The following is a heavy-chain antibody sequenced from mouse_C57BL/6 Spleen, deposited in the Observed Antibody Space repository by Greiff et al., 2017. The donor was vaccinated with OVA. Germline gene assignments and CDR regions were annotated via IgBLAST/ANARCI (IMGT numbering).Heavy chain of an antibody. CDR3: TRRRGNYPFAY. CDR1: GFTFSDAW. J-gene: IGHJ3*01. V-gene: IGHV6-6*01. Sequence: EVKVVESGGGLVQPGGSMKLSCAASGFTFSDAWMDWVRQSPEKGLEWVAEIRNKANNHATYYAESVKGRFTISRDDSKSSVYLQMNSLRAEDTGIYYCTRRRGNYPFAYWGQGTLVTVSA. D-gene: IGHD2-1*01. CDR2: IRNKANNHAT.